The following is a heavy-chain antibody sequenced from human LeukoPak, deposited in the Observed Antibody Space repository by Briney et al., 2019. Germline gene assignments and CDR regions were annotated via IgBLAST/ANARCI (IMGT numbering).Heavy chain of an antibody. CDR1: GYTLTELS. J-gene: IGHJ4*02. D-gene: IGHD3-22*01. CDR3: AREVPYDSSRYYQPFDY. CDR2: FDPEDGET. V-gene: IGHV1-24*01. Sequence: ASVKVSCKVSGYTLTELSMHWVRQAPGKGLEWMGGFDPEDGETIYAQKLQGRVTMTTDTSTSTAYMELRSLRSDDTAVYYCAREVPYDSSRYYQPFDYWGQGTLVTVSS.